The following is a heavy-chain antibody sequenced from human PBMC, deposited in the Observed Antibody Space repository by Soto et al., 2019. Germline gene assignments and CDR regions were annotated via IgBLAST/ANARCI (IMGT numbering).Heavy chain of an antibody. CDR2: INAGNGNT. V-gene: IGHV1-3*01. CDR1: GYTFTSYA. Sequence: QVQLVQSGAEVQKPGASVKVSCKASGYTFTSYAIHWVRQAPGPRLEWMGWINAGNGNTQYSQKFQGRGTITRDTAASIAYIEVRSPGSEDTAIYYRAGEESGEIMTMADAFEFWGQGTMVAVSS. D-gene: IGHD3-16*01. J-gene: IGHJ3*01. CDR3: AGEESGEIMTMADAFEF.